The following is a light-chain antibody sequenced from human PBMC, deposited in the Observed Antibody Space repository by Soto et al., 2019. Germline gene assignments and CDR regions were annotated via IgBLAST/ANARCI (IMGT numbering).Light chain of an antibody. V-gene: IGKV1-5*03. J-gene: IGKJ1*01. CDR3: QQYNSYWT. Sequence: DTQMTQSPSTLSASVGDRVTITCRASQSINSWLGWYQQKPGKAPKLLIYKASSLERGVPSSFSGSGSGTEFTLTISSLQHDDSGTYYCQQYNSYWTFGQGTKVEIK. CDR2: KAS. CDR1: QSINSW.